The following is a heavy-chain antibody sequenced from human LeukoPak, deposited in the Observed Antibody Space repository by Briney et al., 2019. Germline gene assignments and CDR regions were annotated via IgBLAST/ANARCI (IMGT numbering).Heavy chain of an antibody. CDR2: IYTGGNT. J-gene: IGHJ6*02. Sequence: GGSLGLSCAASGFTVDSNYLSWVRQAPGKGLEWVSTIYTGGNTYYAASVKGRFTISRDFSKNTVFLHMNSLRAEDTAMYYCAQILRYCSGEAESSQDVWGQGTSVTVS. D-gene: IGHD2-15*01. CDR1: GFTVDSNY. V-gene: IGHV3-53*01. CDR3: AQILRYCSGEAESSQDV.